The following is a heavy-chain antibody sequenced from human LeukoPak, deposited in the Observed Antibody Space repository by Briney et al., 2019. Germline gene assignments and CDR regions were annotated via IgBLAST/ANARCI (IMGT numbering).Heavy chain of an antibody. D-gene: IGHD1-26*01. CDR3: ATGGTYTGY. CDR1: GFTFSSHG. J-gene: IGHJ4*02. V-gene: IGHV3-23*01. Sequence: GGTLRLSCAASGFTFSSHGMSWVRQAPGKGLEWVSAISGSGGSTYADSVKGRFTIFRDNSKNTLYLQMNSLRAEDTAVYYCATGGTYTGYWGQGTLVTASS. CDR2: ISGSGGST.